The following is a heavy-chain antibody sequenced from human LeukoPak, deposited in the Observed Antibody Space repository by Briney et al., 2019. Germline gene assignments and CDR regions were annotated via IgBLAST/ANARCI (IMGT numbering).Heavy chain of an antibody. J-gene: IGHJ6*02. D-gene: IGHD3-3*01. V-gene: IGHV3-74*01. CDR2: IKGDGIST. Sequence: GGSLRLSCAASGFDFSSNWMHWVRHAPGQGLVWVSRIKGDGISTNYADSVKGRFTISRDNSKNTLYLQMNSLRAEDTAVYYCARELRFLEWLSSYYYYGMDVWGQGTTVTVSS. CDR1: GFDFSSNW. CDR3: ARELRFLEWLSSYYYYGMDV.